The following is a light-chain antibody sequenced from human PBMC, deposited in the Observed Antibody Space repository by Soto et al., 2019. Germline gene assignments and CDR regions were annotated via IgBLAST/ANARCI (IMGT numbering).Light chain of an antibody. CDR2: DVT. J-gene: IGLJ2*01. CDR1: SSDVGGYNY. CDR3: SSYTSSNTLL. V-gene: IGLV2-14*03. Sequence: QSALTQPASVSGSPGQSITISCTGTSSDVGGYNYVSWYQHHPGKAPKLMIYDVTDRPSGISFRFSGSKSGNTASLTISRLQAEDEADYYCSSYTSSNTLLFGGGTKVTVL.